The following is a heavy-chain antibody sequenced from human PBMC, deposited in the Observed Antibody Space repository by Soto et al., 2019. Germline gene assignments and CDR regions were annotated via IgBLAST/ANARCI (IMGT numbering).Heavy chain of an antibody. CDR2: IVVGSGNT. D-gene: IGHD2-2*01. Sequence: GASVKVSCKASGFTFTSSAVQWVRQARGQRLEWIGWIVVGSGNTNYAQKFQERVTITRDMSTSTAYMELSSLRSEDTAVYYCAADTQNGYCISTSCYARDYYYGMDVWGQGTRSPSP. V-gene: IGHV1-58*01. J-gene: IGHJ6*02. CDR3: AADTQNGYCISTSCYARDYYYGMDV. CDR1: GFTFTSSA.